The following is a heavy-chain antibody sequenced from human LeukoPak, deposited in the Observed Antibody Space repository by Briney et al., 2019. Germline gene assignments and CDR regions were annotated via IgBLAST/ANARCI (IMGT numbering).Heavy chain of an antibody. Sequence: PSETLSLTSAVYGGSFSGYYWSWIRQPPGKGLEWIGEINHSGSTNYNPSLKSRVTISVDTSKNQFSLKLSSVTAADTAVYYCARGWTYYYYYMDVWGKGTTVTVSS. V-gene: IGHV4-34*01. J-gene: IGHJ6*03. D-gene: IGHD3/OR15-3a*01. CDR2: INHSGST. CDR3: ARGWTYYYYYMDV. CDR1: GGSFSGYY.